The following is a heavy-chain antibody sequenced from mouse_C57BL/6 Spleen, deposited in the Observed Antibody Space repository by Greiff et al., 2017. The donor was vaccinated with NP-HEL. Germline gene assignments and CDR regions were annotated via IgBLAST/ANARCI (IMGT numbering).Heavy chain of an antibody. CDR1: GFTFTDYY. Sequence: EVKLMESGGGLVQPGGSLSLSCAASGFTFTDYYMSWVRQPPGKALEWLGFIRNKANGYTTEYSASVKGRFTISRDNSQSILYLQMNALRAEDSATYYCARLGEPLSNEGVMDYWGQGTSVTVSS. CDR2: IRNKANGYTT. J-gene: IGHJ4*01. CDR3: ARLGEPLSNEGVMDY. V-gene: IGHV7-3*01. D-gene: IGHD2-5*01.